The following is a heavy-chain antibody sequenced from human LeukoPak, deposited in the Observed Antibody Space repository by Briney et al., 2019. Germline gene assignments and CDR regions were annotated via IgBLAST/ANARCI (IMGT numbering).Heavy chain of an antibody. CDR1: GGSTSSYDYY. J-gene: IGHJ6*02. Sequence: SETLSLTCTVSGGSTSSYDYYWGWIRQPPGKGLEWIGSIYYTGSTYYNPSLKSRVTIDTSKNQFSLKLSSVTAADTAVYYCARGFVWGSRYGMDVWGQGTTVTVSS. D-gene: IGHD3-16*01. CDR3: ARGFVWGSRYGMDV. CDR2: IYYTGST. V-gene: IGHV4-39*07.